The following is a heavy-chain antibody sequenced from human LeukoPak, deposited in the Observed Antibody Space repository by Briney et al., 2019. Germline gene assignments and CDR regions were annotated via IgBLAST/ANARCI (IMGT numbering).Heavy chain of an antibody. CDR3: ARDRNRIAAAGSGRNNWFDP. CDR2: INPNSGGT. J-gene: IGHJ5*02. CDR1: GYTFTGYY. D-gene: IGHD6-13*01. V-gene: IGHV1-2*02. Sequence: GASVKVSCKASGYTFTGYYMHWVRQAPGQGLEWMGWINPNSGGTNYAQKFQGRVTMTRDTSISTAYMELSRLRSDDAAVYYCARDRNRIAAAGSGRNNWFDPWGQGTLVTVSS.